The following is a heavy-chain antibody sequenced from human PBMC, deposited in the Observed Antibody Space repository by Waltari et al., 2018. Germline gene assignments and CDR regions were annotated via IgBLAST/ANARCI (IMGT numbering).Heavy chain of an antibody. V-gene: IGHV3-74*01. CDR3: ATWAPSDH. D-gene: IGHD3-16*01. J-gene: IGHJ4*02. CDR2: IESDGSVT. CDR1: GFTFSSYR. Sequence: EVLLEESGGGLVQPGGSLRLSCAASGFTFSSYRMHWVRQAPGKGLVWVSRIESDGSVTTYADSVKGRFTISRDNAKNTLYLQMNSLRVEDTAVYYCATWAPSDHWGQGTLVTVSS.